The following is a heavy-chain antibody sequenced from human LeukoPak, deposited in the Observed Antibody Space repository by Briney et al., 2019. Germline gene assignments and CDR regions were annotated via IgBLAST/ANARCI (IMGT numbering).Heavy chain of an antibody. D-gene: IGHD3-22*01. V-gene: IGHV5-51*01. CDR1: GYSFTSYW. J-gene: IGHJ4*02. Sequence: GESLKISCKGSGYSFTSYWIGWVRQMPGKGLEWMGIIYPGDSDTRYSPSFQGQVTISADMSISTAYLQWSSLKASDTAMYYCARRAHYYDSSGYYYVFDYWGQGTLVTVSS. CDR2: IYPGDSDT. CDR3: ARRAHYYDSSGYYYVFDY.